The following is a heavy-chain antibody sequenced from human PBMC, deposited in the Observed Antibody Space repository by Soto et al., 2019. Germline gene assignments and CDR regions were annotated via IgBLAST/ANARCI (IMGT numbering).Heavy chain of an antibody. CDR2: ISAYNGNT. CDR3: ARAVEYYYDSSGYYWCAFDI. D-gene: IGHD3-22*01. Sequence: VASVKVSCKASGYTLTSYGISWVRQAPGQGLEWMGWISAYNGNTNYAQKLQGRVTMTTDTSTSAAYMELRSLRSDDTAVYYCARAVEYYYDSSGYYWCAFDIWGQGTMVTVSS. CDR1: GYTLTSYG. V-gene: IGHV1-18*01. J-gene: IGHJ3*02.